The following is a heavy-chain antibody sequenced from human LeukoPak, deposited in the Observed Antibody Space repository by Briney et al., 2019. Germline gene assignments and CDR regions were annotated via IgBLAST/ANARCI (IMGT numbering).Heavy chain of an antibody. J-gene: IGHJ4*02. CDR3: ARVGNHIAAEIY. D-gene: IGHD6-13*01. CDR1: GYTFTSYG. Sequence: ASVKVSCKASGYTFTSYGLSWGRQAPGQGREWMGWISAYNGNTNYAQKLQGRVTMTTDTSTSTAYMELRSLRSDDTAVYYCARVGNHIAAEIYWGQGTLVTVSS. CDR2: ISAYNGNT. V-gene: IGHV1-18*01.